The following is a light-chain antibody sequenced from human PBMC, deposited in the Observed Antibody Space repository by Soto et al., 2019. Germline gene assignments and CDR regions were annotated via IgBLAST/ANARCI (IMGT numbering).Light chain of an antibody. CDR1: QSVSSSY. CDR3: QQYCSSLT. CDR2: GAS. Sequence: EIVLTQSPGTLSLSPGERATLSCRASQSVSSSYLAWYQQKPGQAPRLLIYGASSRATGIPDRFSGSGSGTDFHLTISRLEPEDFAVYYCQQYCSSLTFGGGTKVEIK. V-gene: IGKV3-20*01. J-gene: IGKJ4*01.